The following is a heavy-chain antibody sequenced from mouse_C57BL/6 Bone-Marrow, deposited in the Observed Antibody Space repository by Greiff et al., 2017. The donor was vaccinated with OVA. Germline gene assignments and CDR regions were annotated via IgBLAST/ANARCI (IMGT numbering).Heavy chain of an antibody. Sequence: QVQLQQPGAELVRPGTSVKLSCKASGYTFTSYWMHWVKQRPGQGLEWIGVIDPSDSYTNYNQKFKGKATLTVDTSSSTAYMQLSSLTSEDSAVYYCARSIYDGYYSDYWGQGTTLTVSS. CDR3: ARSIYDGYYSDY. D-gene: IGHD2-3*01. J-gene: IGHJ2*01. CDR2: IDPSDSYT. CDR1: GYTFTSYW. V-gene: IGHV1-59*01.